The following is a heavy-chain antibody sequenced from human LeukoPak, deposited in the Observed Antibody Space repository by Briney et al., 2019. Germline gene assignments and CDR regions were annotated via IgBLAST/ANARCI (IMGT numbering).Heavy chain of an antibody. CDR2: ISGSGGRT. CDR1: GFTFSSYA. D-gene: IGHD1-14*01. CDR3: AKDGKASDYYFYYMDV. Sequence: PGGSLRLSCAASGFTFSSYAMSWVRQAPGKGLEWVSTISGSGGRTDHVDPVKGRFTISRDISKNTLYLQMNSLRAEDTAIYYCAKDGKASDYYFYYMDVWGKGTTVTVSS. V-gene: IGHV3-23*01. J-gene: IGHJ6*03.